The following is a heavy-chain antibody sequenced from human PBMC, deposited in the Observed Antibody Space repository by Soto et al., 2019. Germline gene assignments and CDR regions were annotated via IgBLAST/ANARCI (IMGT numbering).Heavy chain of an antibody. J-gene: IGHJ3*02. V-gene: IGHV5-10-1*01. CDR3: ATHHRGGPAAGDAFDS. CDR2: IDPSDSYT. Sequence: PGESLKISCKGSGYSFTSYWISWVRQMPGKGLEWMGRIDPSDSYTHYSPSFQGHVTISADKSISTAYLQWSSLKASDTAMYYWATHHRGGPAAGDAFDSWGQGTMVTVSS. D-gene: IGHD2-2*01. CDR1: GYSFTSYW.